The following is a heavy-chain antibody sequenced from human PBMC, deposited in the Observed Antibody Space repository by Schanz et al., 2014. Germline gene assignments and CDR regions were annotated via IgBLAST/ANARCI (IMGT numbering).Heavy chain of an antibody. CDR2: ISSGSSYA. J-gene: IGHJ1*01. D-gene: IGHD3-10*01. CDR1: GFTFSSYA. CDR3: ASGVHVSSLQKGLQF. V-gene: IGHV3-48*04. Sequence: EVQLLESGGGLVQPGGSLRLSCAASGFTFSSYAMSWVRQAPGKGLEWVSDISSGSSYANYADSVKGRFTISRDNAKNSLYLQMNSLRAEDTAVYYCASGVHVSSLQKGLQFWGRGTLVIVSS.